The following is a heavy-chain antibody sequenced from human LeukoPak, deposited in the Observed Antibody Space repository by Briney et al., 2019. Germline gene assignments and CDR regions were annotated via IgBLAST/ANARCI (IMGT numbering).Heavy chain of an antibody. CDR3: AIKGDSSGYFPTYYFDY. V-gene: IGHV3-23*01. D-gene: IGHD3-22*01. CDR2: ISGTGGRT. Sequence: PGGSLRLSCAASGFTFSSYGMSWVRQAPGKGLEWVSVISGTGGRTYYADSVKGRFTSSRDNSKNTVYLQMNSLRAEDTAVYYCAIKGDSSGYFPTYYFDYWGQGTLVTVSS. J-gene: IGHJ4*02. CDR1: GFTFSSYG.